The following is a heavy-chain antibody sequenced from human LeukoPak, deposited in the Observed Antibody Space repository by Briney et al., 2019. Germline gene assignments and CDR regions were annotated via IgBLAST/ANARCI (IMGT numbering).Heavy chain of an antibody. V-gene: IGHV3-15*01. CDR3: ATVAGQSSVGGIFCAFDI. J-gene: IGHJ3*02. CDR1: GFTFTNSW. Sequence: GGSLRLSCAASGFTFTNSWMSWVRQAPGKGLEWVGRIKSKTDGGTTDYAAPVKGRFTISRDDSKNTLFLQMNSLKTEDTGVYYFATVAGQSSVGGIFCAFDIWGQGTMVTVSS. D-gene: IGHD3-10*01. CDR2: IKSKTDGGTT.